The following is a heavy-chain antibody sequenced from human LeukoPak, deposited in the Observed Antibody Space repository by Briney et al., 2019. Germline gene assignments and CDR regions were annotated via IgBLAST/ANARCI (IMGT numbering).Heavy chain of an antibody. CDR1: GCTFSSFW. J-gene: IGHJ4*02. Sequence: GGSLRLSCAASGCTFSSFWMSWVRQAPGKGLEWVANIKQEGSEKYYVGSVKGRFTISRDDARNSLYLQMNSLRAEDTAVYFCARGFELDYWGQGTLVTVSS. CDR3: ARGFELDY. CDR2: IKQEGSEK. V-gene: IGHV3-7*01.